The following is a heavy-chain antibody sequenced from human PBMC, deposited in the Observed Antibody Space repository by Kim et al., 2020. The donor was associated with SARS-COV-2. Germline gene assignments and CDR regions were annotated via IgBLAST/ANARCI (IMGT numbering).Heavy chain of an antibody. V-gene: IGHV3-33*01. CDR1: GFTFSSYG. J-gene: IGHJ4*01. CDR2: IWYDGSDK. Sequence: GGSLRLSCAASGFTFSSYGMHWVRQAPGKGLEWVAMIWYDGSDKYYADSVKGRFTISRDNSKNTLYLEMSSLRAEDTAVYYCARDQDPWNDDWSFDSWG. D-gene: IGHD1-1*01. CDR3: ARDQDPWNDDWSFDS.